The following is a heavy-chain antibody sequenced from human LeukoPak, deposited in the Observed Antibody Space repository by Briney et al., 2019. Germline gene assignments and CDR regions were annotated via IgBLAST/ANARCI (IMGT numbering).Heavy chain of an antibody. D-gene: IGHD3-3*01. CDR3: ARDRAWNYFDY. J-gene: IGHJ4*02. Sequence: GRSPRLSCAPFGFTFSRHGMHWVRQAPGKGLEWVAIISNDGSRKYYAHSVEGRFTISRDNSKNTLYLQMDSLRAEDTAVYYCARDRAWNYFDYWGQGTLVTVSS. V-gene: IGHV3-30*03. CDR2: ISNDGSRK. CDR1: GFTFSRHG.